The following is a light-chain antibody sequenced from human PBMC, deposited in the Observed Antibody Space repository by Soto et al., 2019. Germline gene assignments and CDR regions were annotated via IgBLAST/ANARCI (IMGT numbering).Light chain of an antibody. CDR2: DVA. Sequence: QSALTQPRSVSGSPGQSVTISCTGSRSDVGGYKYVSWYQQFPGKAPKLIIYDVAKRPSGVPGRFSGSKSGNTASLTISGLQAEDEGDYYCQSYDSSLSGYVFGTGTKLTVL. V-gene: IGLV2-11*01. CDR3: QSYDSSLSGYV. J-gene: IGLJ1*01. CDR1: RSDVGGYKY.